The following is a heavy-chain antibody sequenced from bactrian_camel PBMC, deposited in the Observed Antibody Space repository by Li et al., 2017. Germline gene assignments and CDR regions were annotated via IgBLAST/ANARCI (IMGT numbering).Heavy chain of an antibody. CDR2: ITPSGRK. D-gene: IGHD7*01. CDR3: AADPVCRRWDIEPGFSY. CDR1: GFTFDETD. Sequence: HVQLVESGGGSVQAGGSLRLSCSVSGFTFDETDVGWFRQAARKECEFVSSITPSGRKYYADSAKGRFTVSRDIDKNTFYLQMNNLKPEDSAMYHCAADPVCRRWDIEPGFSYRGQGTQVTVS. J-gene: IGHJ6*01. V-gene: IGHV3S60*01.